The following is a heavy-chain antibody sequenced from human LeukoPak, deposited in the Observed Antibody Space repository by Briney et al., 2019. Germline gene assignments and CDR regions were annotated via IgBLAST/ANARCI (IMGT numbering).Heavy chain of an antibody. CDR3: ARPHHYYDSSGYYYDALDI. J-gene: IGHJ3*02. CDR2: IIPIFGTA. CDR1: GGTFSSYA. V-gene: IGHV1-69*05. Sequence: SVKVSCKASGGTFSSYAISWVRQAPGQGLEWMGRIIPIFGTANYAQKFQGRVTITTDESTSTAYMELSSLRSEDTAVYYCARPHHYYDSSGYYYDALDIWGQGTMVTVSS. D-gene: IGHD3-22*01.